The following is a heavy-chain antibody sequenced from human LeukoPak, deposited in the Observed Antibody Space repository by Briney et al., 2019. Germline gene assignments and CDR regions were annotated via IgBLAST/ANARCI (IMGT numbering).Heavy chain of an antibody. D-gene: IGHD5-18*01. V-gene: IGHV1-2*02. CDR3: ARDKRTAMVLPDY. CDR1: GYTFTGYN. J-gene: IGHJ4*02. Sequence: ASVKVSSKASGYTFTGYNMHWVRQAPGQGLEWMGWINTNSGGTNYAQKSQGRVTMTRDTSISTAYMELSRLRSDDTAVYYCARDKRTAMVLPDYWGQGTLVTVSS. CDR2: INTNSGGT.